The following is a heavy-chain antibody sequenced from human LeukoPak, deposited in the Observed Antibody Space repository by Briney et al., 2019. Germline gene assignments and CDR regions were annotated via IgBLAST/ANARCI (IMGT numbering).Heavy chain of an antibody. Sequence: GGSLRLSCAASGFTFSNYWMSWVRQAPGKGLEWVANIKQDESEKYYVDPVKGRFIISRYNAKNSLYLQMDSLRAEDTAVYYCARRRCSSTSCFFGYWGQGTLVTVSS. CDR3: ARRRCSSTSCFFGY. D-gene: IGHD2-2*01. J-gene: IGHJ4*02. CDR2: IKQDESEK. CDR1: GFTFSNYW. V-gene: IGHV3-7*01.